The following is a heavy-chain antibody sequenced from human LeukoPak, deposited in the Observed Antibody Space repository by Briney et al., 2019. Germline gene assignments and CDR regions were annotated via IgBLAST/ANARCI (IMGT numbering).Heavy chain of an antibody. J-gene: IGHJ4*02. D-gene: IGHD6-13*01. CDR2: ISSSSSYI. CDR3: ARAVGTEPYSSSWYGDY. V-gene: IGHV3-21*01. Sequence: GGSLRLSCAASGFAFSSYSMNWVRQAPGKGLEWVSSISSSSSYIYYADSVKGRFTISRDNAKNSLYLQMNSLRAEDTAVYYCARAVGTEPYSSSWYGDYWGQGTLVTVSS. CDR1: GFAFSSYS.